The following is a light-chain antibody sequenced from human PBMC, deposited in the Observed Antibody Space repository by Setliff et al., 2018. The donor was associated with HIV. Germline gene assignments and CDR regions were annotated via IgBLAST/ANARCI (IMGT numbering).Light chain of an antibody. J-gene: IGLJ3*02. CDR2: EVT. V-gene: IGLV2-14*03. Sequence: QSALAQPASVSGSLGQSITIFCIGTSSDIGVYEYVSWYQQHPGEAPKLIIYEVTNRPSGVPNRFSGSKSGNTASLTISGLQAEDEADYFCSSYRRTNTWVFGGGTK. CDR1: SSDIGVYEY. CDR3: SSYRRTNTWV.